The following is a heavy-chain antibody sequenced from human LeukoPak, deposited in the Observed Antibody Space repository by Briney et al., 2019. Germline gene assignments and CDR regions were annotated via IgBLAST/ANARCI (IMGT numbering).Heavy chain of an antibody. CDR3: ARGYCSSTSCSLGY. J-gene: IGHJ4*02. V-gene: IGHV4-31*03. CDR1: GGSISSGGYY. D-gene: IGHD2-2*01. CDR2: IYYSGST. Sequence: SETLSLTCTVSGGSISSGGYYWSWIRQHPGKGLEWIGYIYYSGSTYYNPSLKSRVPISVDTSKNQFSLKLSSVTAADTAVYYCARGYCSSTSCSLGYWGQGTLVTVSS.